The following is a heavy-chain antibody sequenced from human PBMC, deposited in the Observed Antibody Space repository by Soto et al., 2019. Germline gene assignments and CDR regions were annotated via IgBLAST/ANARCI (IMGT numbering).Heavy chain of an antibody. D-gene: IGHD6-13*01. J-gene: IGHJ6*03. V-gene: IGHV3-66*01. CDR2: IYSGGST. CDR3: ARGIAAAALYYMDV. Sequence: GGSLRLSCAASGFTVSSNYMSWVRQAPGKGLEWVSVIYSGGSTYYADSVKGRFTISRDNSKNTLYLQMNSLRAEDTAVYYCARGIAAAALYYMDVWGKGTTVTVSS. CDR1: GFTVSSNY.